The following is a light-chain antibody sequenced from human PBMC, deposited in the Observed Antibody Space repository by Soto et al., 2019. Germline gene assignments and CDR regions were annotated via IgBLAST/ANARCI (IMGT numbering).Light chain of an antibody. CDR1: RSVLYSSNNKNY. J-gene: IGKJ2*01. CDR2: WAS. Sequence: DIVMTQFPDSLAVSLGERATINCKSSRSVLYSSNNKNYLAWYQQKPGQPPKLLIYWASTRESGVPDRFSGSGSGTDFTLTISSLQAEDVAVYYCQQYYTTPPYTFGQGTKLEIK. V-gene: IGKV4-1*01. CDR3: QQYYTTPPYT.